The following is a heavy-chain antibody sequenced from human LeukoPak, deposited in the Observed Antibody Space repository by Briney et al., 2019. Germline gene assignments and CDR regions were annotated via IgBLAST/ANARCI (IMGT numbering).Heavy chain of an antibody. Sequence: ASVKVSCKTSGYTFNIFAITWVQQAPGQGLEWMGWINPHSGNTNSAQKVKGRVTLTTDTSTRTAYMELRSLRSDDTAMYYCATGEAFTGSFDFWGQGTVVAVSS. CDR3: ATGEAFTGSFDF. CDR2: INPHSGNT. V-gene: IGHV1-18*01. CDR1: GYTFNIFA. D-gene: IGHD3-10*01. J-gene: IGHJ4*02.